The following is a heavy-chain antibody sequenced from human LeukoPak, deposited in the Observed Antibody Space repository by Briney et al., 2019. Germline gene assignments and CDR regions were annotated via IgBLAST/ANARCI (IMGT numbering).Heavy chain of an antibody. V-gene: IGHV3-21*01. CDR3: AKGAPGYSSSWYVHY. J-gene: IGHJ4*02. D-gene: IGHD6-13*01. CDR1: GFTFSSYS. Sequence: GGSLRLSCAASGFTFSSYSMNWVRQAPGKGLEWVSSISSSSSYIYYADSVKGRFTISRDNAKNSLYLQMNSLRAEDTAVYYCAKGAPGYSSSWYVHYWGQGTLVTVSS. CDR2: ISSSSSYI.